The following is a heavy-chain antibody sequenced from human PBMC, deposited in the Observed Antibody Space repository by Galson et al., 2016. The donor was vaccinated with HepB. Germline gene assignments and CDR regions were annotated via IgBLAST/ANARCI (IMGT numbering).Heavy chain of an antibody. V-gene: IGHV3-33*08. Sequence: SLRLSCAASGFTFSSYAMSWVRQAPGKGLEWVAVIWFDGSNKYYADSVKGRFTISRDNSKSTLYLQMNSLRAEDTAVYYCTLATRYDAFDIWGQGTLVVVSA. CDR1: GFTFSSYA. CDR3: TLATRYDAFDI. D-gene: IGHD6-6*01. J-gene: IGHJ3*02. CDR2: IWFDGSNK.